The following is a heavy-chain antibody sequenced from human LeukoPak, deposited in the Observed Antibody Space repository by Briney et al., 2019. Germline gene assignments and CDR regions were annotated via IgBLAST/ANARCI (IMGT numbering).Heavy chain of an antibody. CDR2: IYYSGST. D-gene: IGHD5-18*01. CDR3: ARPRGELWLFDY. CDR1: GGSISSSSYY. V-gene: IGHV4-39*01. J-gene: IGHJ4*02. Sequence: PSETLSLTCTVSGGSISSSSYYWGWIRQPPGKGLEWIGSIYYSGSTYYNPSLKSRVTISVDTSKNQFSLKLSSVTAADTAVYYCARPRGELWLFDYWGQGTLVTVSS.